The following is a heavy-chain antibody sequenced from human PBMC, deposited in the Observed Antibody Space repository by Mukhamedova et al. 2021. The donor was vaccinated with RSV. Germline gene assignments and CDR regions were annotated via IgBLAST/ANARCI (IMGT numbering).Heavy chain of an antibody. V-gene: IGHV1-46*01. Sequence: HWVRQAPGQGLEWMGIINPSGGSANYAQKFQGRVTMTRDTSTSTVYMELTSLGPEDTAVYYCTREVGDGSNLYHNYGMDVWGQGTT. CDR2: INPSGGSA. CDR3: TREVGDGSNLYHNYGMDV. J-gene: IGHJ6*02. D-gene: IGHD5-24*01.